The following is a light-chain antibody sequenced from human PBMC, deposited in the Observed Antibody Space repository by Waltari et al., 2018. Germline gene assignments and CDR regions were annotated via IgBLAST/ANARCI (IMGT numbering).Light chain of an antibody. Sequence: QSALTQPASVSGSPGQSLTVSCTGTSSDIGTFNLVSWYQQHPGKAPKLIIYETVKRPSGVTNRFSGSNSGNTASLTISGLQAEDETDYHCCSYAGNGTWVFGGGTKLTVL. J-gene: IGLJ3*02. CDR1: SSDIGTFNL. CDR3: CSYAGNGTWV. V-gene: IGLV2-23*01. CDR2: ETV.